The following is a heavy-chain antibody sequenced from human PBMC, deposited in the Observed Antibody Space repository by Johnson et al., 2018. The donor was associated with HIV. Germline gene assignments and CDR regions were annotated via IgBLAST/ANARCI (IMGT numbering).Heavy chain of an antibody. Sequence: QVLLVESGGGVVQPGRSLRLSCAASGFTFSSYGMHWVRQAPGKGLEWVAVISYDGSNKYYAESVKGRFSISRDNSKNTLYLQMNSLRAEDTAVYDCAKALNYYDSEEDAFDVLGQGTMVTVSS. CDR1: GFTFSSYG. CDR3: AKALNYYDSEEDAFDV. CDR2: ISYDGSNK. J-gene: IGHJ3*01. V-gene: IGHV3-30*18. D-gene: IGHD3-22*01.